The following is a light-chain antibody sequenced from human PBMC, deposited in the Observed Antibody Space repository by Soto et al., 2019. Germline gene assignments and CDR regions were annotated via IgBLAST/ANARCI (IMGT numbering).Light chain of an antibody. CDR2: EVT. J-gene: IGLJ1*01. V-gene: IGLV2-14*01. CDR3: SSYTISNTLPFV. CDR1: RRDVGGYNY. Sequence: QSALTQPASVSRSPGQSITISCTGTRRDVGGYNYVSWYQQYPGKSPKLLIYEVTHRPSGVSNRFSGSKSGNTASLTISGLQAEDEADYYCSSYTISNTLPFVFGTGTKLTVL.